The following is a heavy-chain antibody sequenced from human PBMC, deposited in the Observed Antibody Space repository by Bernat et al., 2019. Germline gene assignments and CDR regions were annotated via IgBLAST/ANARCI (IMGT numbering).Heavy chain of an antibody. CDR3: ARPGYSSSSLDAFDI. V-gene: IGHV3-30-3*01. D-gene: IGHD6-6*01. Sequence: QAQLVESGGGVVHPGRSLRLSCAASGFIFSSYAMHWVRQAPGKGLEWVALISYDGSNKYYADSVKGRFTISRDNSKNTLYLQMNSLRAEDTAVYYCARPGYSSSSLDAFDIWGQGTMVTVSS. J-gene: IGHJ3*02. CDR2: ISYDGSNK. CDR1: GFIFSSYA.